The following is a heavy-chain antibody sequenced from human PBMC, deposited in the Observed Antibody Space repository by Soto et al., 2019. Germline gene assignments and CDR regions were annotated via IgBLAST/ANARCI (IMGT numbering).Heavy chain of an antibody. CDR1: GGTFSSYT. D-gene: IGHD2-15*01. V-gene: IGHV1-69*04. Sequence: QVQLVXSXXEVKKPGSSVKVSCKASGGTFSSYTISWVRQAPGQGLEWMGRIIPILGIANYAQKFQGRVXXTXXKSTSTAYMELSSLRSEDTAVYYCARDSSDIVVVVAANGGWFDPWGQGTLVTVSS. CDR2: IIPILGIA. CDR3: ARDSSDIVVVVAANGGWFDP. J-gene: IGHJ5*02.